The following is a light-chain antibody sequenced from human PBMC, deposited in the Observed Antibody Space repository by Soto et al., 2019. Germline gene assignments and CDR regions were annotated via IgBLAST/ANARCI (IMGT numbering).Light chain of an antibody. Sequence: EIVLTQSPGTLSSSPGERATLSCRASQSVTSTYLAWYQQKPGQAPRLLIYGASSRAIGIPDRFSGSVSGSDFILTINRLEPEDFAVYYCQQYGSSHTFGQGTRLEIK. V-gene: IGKV3-20*01. CDR2: GAS. CDR3: QQYGSSHT. CDR1: QSVTSTY. J-gene: IGKJ5*01.